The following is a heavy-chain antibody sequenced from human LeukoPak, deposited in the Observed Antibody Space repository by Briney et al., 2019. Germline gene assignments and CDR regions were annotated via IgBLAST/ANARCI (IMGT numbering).Heavy chain of an antibody. D-gene: IGHD6-13*01. V-gene: IGHV4-4*09. CDR2: IYTSGST. CDR3: AREGSSSSYNWFDP. CDR1: GGSISSYY. Sequence: SETLPLTCTVSGGSISSYYWSWIRQPPGKGLEWIGYIYTSGSTNYNPSLKSRVTISVDTSKNQFSLKLSSVTAADTAVYYCAREGSSSSYNWFDPWGQGTLVTVSS. J-gene: IGHJ5*02.